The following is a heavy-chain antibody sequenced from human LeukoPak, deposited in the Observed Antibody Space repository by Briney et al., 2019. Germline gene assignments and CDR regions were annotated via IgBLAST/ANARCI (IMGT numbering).Heavy chain of an antibody. CDR2: IYPGDSDT. J-gene: IGHJ4*02. Sequence: HGESLKISCKGSGYSFTSYWIGWVRQMPGKGLEWMGIIYPGDSDTRYSPSFQGQVTISADKSISTAYLQWSSLKASDTAMYYCARRYGIGVSCPYYFDYWGQETLVTVSS. D-gene: IGHD2-15*01. V-gene: IGHV5-51*01. CDR3: ARRYGIGVSCPYYFDY. CDR1: GYSFTSYW.